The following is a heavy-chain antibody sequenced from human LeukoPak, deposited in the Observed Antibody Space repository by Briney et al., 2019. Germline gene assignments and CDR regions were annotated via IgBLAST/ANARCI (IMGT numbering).Heavy chain of an antibody. CDR2: ISWNSGSI. J-gene: IGHJ3*02. D-gene: IGHD3-16*01. V-gene: IGHV3-9*01. CDR3: AKDISYGPGAFDI. CDR1: GFTFDDYA. Sequence: GRSLRLSCAASGFTFDDYAMHWVRQAPGKGLEWVSGISWNSGSIGYADSVKGRFTISRDNAKNSLYLQMNSLRAEDTALYYCAKDISYGPGAFDIWGQGTMVTVSS.